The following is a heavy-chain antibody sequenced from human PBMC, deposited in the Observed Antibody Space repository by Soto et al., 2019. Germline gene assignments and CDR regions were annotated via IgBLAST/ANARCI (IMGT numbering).Heavy chain of an antibody. CDR3: ARGLGSPIAVAGYNWFDP. V-gene: IGHV3-21*01. J-gene: IGHJ5*02. Sequence: PGGSLRLSCAASGFTFSSYSMNWVRQAPGKGLEWVSSISSSSSYIYYADSVKGRFTTARDNAKNSLYLQMNSLRAEVTAVYYCARGLGSPIAVAGYNWFDPWGQGTLVTVSS. CDR2: ISSSSSYI. D-gene: IGHD6-19*01. CDR1: GFTFSSYS.